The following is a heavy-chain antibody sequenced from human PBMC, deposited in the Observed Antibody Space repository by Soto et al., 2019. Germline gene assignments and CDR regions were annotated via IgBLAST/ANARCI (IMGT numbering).Heavy chain of an antibody. V-gene: IGHV4-31*03. CDR3: ARDDPRDGYIVY. D-gene: IGHD5-12*01. CDR2: IYYSGST. J-gene: IGHJ4*02. Sequence: SETLSLTCPVSGGSISSGGYYWSWIRQHPGKGLEWIGYIYYSGSTYYNPSLKSRVTISVDTSKNQFSLKLSSVTAADTAVYYCARDDPRDGYIVYWGQGTLVTVSS. CDR1: GGSISSGGYY.